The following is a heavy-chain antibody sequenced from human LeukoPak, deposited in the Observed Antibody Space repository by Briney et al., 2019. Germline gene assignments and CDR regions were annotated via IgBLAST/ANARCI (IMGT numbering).Heavy chain of an antibody. CDR2: IYYSGST. Sequence: PSETLSLTCTVSGGSISSYYWSWIRQPPGKGLEWIGYIYYSGSTNYNPSLKSRVTISVDTSKNQFSLKLSSVTAADTAVYYCAREFSVGSFDYWGQGTLVTVSS. CDR3: AREFSVGSFDY. CDR1: GGSISSYY. D-gene: IGHD3-10*01. V-gene: IGHV4-59*01. J-gene: IGHJ4*02.